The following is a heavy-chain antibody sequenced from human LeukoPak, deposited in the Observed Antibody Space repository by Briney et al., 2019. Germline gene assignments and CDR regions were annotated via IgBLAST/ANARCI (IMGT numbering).Heavy chain of an antibody. V-gene: IGHV3-66*02. CDR3: AGRRVLGASFDY. Sequence: GGSLRLSCAASGFTVSNNYMSWVRQAPGKGLEWVSVIYSGDNTYYVESVKGRFTISRDNSKNTLFLQMNRLRAEDTAVYYCAGRRVLGASFDYWGQGTLVTVSS. D-gene: IGHD4/OR15-4a*01. CDR1: GFTVSNNY. CDR2: IYSGDNT. J-gene: IGHJ4*02.